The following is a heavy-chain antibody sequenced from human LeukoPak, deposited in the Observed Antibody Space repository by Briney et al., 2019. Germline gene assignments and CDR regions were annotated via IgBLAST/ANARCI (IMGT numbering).Heavy chain of an antibody. Sequence: ASVKVSCKASGYTFTSYDINWVRQATGQGLEWMGWMNPNSGNSGYAQKFQGRVTMTRNTSISTAYMELSSLRSEDTAVYYCARDCGFLEWLFGVDYWGQGTLVTVSS. CDR3: ARDCGFLEWLFGVDY. CDR1: GYTFTSYD. D-gene: IGHD3-3*01. V-gene: IGHV1-8*01. J-gene: IGHJ4*02. CDR2: MNPNSGNS.